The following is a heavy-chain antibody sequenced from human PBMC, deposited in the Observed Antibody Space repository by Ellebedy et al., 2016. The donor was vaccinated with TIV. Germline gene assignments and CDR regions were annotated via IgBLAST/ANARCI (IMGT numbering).Heavy chain of an antibody. D-gene: IGHD1-20*01. CDR3: ARRALSNWFFDY. J-gene: IGHJ4*02. CDR2: FYYSGNP. CDR1: GDSISSSNYY. Sequence: MPSETLSLTCTVSGDSISSSNYYWGWIRQPPGKGLEWIGSFYYSGNPYYNPSLKSRVTMSVDTFKNQFSLKLTSVTAADTATYFCARRALSNWFFDYWGQGTLVTVSS. V-gene: IGHV4-39*01.